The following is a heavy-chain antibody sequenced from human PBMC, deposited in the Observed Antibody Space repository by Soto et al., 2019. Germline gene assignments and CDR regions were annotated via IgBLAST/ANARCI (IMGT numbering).Heavy chain of an antibody. J-gene: IGHJ5*02. D-gene: IGHD3-16*01. V-gene: IGHV1-2*04. Sequence: GAPVKVSCKASGYTFTGYYMHWVRQAPGQVLEWMGWINPNSGGTNYAQKFQGWVTMTRDTSISTAYMELSRLRSDDTAVYYCARDARIAKGRITWFDPWGQGTLVTVSS. CDR1: GYTFTGYY. CDR3: ARDARIAKGRITWFDP. CDR2: INPNSGGT.